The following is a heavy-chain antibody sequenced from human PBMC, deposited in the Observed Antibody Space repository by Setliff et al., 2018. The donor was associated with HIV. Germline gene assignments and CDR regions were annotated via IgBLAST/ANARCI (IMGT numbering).Heavy chain of an antibody. CDR2: FDPEDGVT. D-gene: IGHD3-10*01. Sequence: ASVKVSCKVYGYTVAEFSMHWVRQAPGKGLEWVAGFDPEDGVTFYAQNFQGRVTMTEDTSTDTAYMELSSLRSEDTAVYYCATDPGSLIWFGGSKVNVWGQGTTVTSP. CDR3: ATDPGSLIWFGGSKVNV. V-gene: IGHV1-24*01. CDR1: GYTVAEFS. J-gene: IGHJ6*02.